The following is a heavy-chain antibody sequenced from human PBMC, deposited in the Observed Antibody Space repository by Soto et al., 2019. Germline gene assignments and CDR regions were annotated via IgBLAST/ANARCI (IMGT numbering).Heavy chain of an antibody. CDR3: ARVREDYGDYDY. V-gene: IGHV3-21*04. J-gene: IGHJ4*02. CDR1: GFTFSSYS. D-gene: IGHD4-17*01. Sequence: AGGSLRLSCAASGFTFSSYSMNWVRQAPGKGLEWVSSISSSSSYIYYADSVKGRFTISVDTSKNQFSLKLSSVTAADTAVYYCARVREDYGDYDYWGQGTLVTVSS. CDR2: ISSSSSYI.